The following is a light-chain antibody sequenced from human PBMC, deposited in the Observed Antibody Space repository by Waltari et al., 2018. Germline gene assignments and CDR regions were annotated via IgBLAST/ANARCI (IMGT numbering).Light chain of an antibody. Sequence: DIQITQSPSSVSASVGDRVTITCRASQGIISWLAWYQQKPGKAPNLLIFSASSMHSGVTSRFSGSGSETDFTLTISSLQPEDFATYFCQQAYSFPYTFGQGTKLEIK. CDR2: SAS. J-gene: IGKJ2*01. CDR1: QGIISW. V-gene: IGKV1D-12*01. CDR3: QQAYSFPYT.